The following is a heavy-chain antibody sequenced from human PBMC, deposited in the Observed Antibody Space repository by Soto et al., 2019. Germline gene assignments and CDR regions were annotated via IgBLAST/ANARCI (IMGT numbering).Heavy chain of an antibody. D-gene: IGHD1-1*01. CDR2: IYYAGTT. CDR3: VRDPSRGNEWARYVDL. Sequence: PSETLSLTCTVSNGSISPNYWSWIRQPPGKGLEWIGYIYYAGTTTYNPSLQSRVSISVDTSKNEVSLKLTSVTAEDTAVYYCVRDPSRGNEWARYVDLWGRGTLVTVSS. J-gene: IGHJ2*01. CDR1: NGSISPNY. V-gene: IGHV4-59*12.